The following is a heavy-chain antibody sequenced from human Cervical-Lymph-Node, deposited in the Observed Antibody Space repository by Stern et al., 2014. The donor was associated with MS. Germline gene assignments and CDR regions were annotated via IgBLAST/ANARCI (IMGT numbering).Heavy chain of an antibody. J-gene: IGHJ4*02. D-gene: IGHD6-6*01. CDR2: IIPTFGTA. CDR3: ARAAYSTSSYNY. CDR1: GGTFNTNV. Sequence: QMQLVQSGAEVKKPGSSVKVSCKASGGTFNTNVISWVRQAPGQGLEWMGGIIPTFGTALSAQKFQGRVTIPANESTRAVYMELSSLRSEDTAVYYCARAAYSTSSYNYWGQGTLVIVSS. V-gene: IGHV1-69*01.